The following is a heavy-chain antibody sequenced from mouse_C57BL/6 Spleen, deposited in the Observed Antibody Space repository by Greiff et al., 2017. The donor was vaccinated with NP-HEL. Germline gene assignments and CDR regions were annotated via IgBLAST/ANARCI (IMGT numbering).Heavy chain of an antibody. V-gene: IGHV5-17*01. CDR2: ISSGSSTI. CDR3: SRGYYDYDDGSWFAY. Sequence: VQLKESGGGLVKPGGSLKLSCAASGFTFSDYGMHWVRQAPEKGLEWVAYISSGSSTIYYADIVKGRFTISRDNAKNTLFLQMTSLRSEDTAMYYCSRGYYDYDDGSWFAYWGQGTLVTVSA. CDR1: GFTFSDYG. D-gene: IGHD2-4*01. J-gene: IGHJ3*01.